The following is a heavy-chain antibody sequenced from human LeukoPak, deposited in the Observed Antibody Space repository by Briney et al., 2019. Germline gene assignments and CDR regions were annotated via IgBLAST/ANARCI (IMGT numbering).Heavy chain of an antibody. J-gene: IGHJ4*02. CDR1: GFTFSSYS. CDR2: ISSSSSYI. Sequence: GGSLRLSCAASGFTFSSYSMNWVRHAPGKGLEWVSSISSSSSYIYYADSVKGRFTISRDNAKNSLYLQMNSLRAEDTAVYYCARGFDTMVRGVIDFDYWGQGTLVTVSS. D-gene: IGHD3-10*01. V-gene: IGHV3-21*01. CDR3: ARGFDTMVRGVIDFDY.